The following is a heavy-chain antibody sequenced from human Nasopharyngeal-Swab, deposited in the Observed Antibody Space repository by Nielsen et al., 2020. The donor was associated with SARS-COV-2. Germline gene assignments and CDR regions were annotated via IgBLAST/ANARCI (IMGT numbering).Heavy chain of an antibody. D-gene: IGHD4-17*01. CDR1: GFTFSSFG. V-gene: IGHV3-30*03. CDR2: IAHDASNE. Sequence: GGSLRLSCAASGFTFSSFGMHWVRQAPGTGLEWVAFIAHDASNEYYADSVKGRFSISRDSSKNTLYLQMDSLRGEDTAVYYCARDAPAHYGAFYWGRGTLVTVSS. J-gene: IGHJ4*02. CDR3: ARDAPAHYGAFY.